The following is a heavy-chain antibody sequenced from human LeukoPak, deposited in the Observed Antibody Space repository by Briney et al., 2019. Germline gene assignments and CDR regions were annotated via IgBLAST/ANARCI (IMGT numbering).Heavy chain of an antibody. CDR1: GYSFVSYW. J-gene: IGHJ4*02. Sequence: GESLKISCKGSGYSFVSYWIGWVRHMHGKGLEWLGIIYPGDSDTTYSPSFQGQVTISVDKSISTAYLQWSSLKASDTAMYYCARHAYYYGSGSYDYWGQGTLVTVSS. D-gene: IGHD3-10*01. CDR2: IYPGDSDT. V-gene: IGHV5-51*01. CDR3: ARHAYYYGSGSYDY.